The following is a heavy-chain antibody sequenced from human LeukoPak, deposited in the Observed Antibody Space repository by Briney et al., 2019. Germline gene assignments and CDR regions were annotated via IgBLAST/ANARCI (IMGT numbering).Heavy chain of an antibody. CDR2: IIPILGIA. CDR1: GGTFSSYA. CDR3: ARENEALELAPEVVDY. D-gene: IGHD1-26*01. V-gene: IGHV1-69*04. J-gene: IGHJ4*02. Sequence: SVKVSCKASGGTFSSYAISWVRQAPGQGLEWMGRIIPILGIANYAQKFQGRVTITADKSTSTAYMELSSLRSEDTAVYYCARENEALELAPEVVDYWGQGTLVTVSP.